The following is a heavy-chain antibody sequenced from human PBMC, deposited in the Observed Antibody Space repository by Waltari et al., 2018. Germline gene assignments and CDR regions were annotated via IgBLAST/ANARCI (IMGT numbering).Heavy chain of an antibody. CDR1: GFTSSSHW. V-gene: IGHV3-74*01. CDR3: ARESEFCSSSACNDGFDV. D-gene: IGHD2-2*01. Sequence: EGQLAESGGGLVQPGGSLRLSCAASGFTSSSHWMHWVRQAPGKGLVWVSRVNVDGSAATYAASVRGRFTISRDNAKNTLYLQMNSLKVEDTAVYYCARESEFCSSSACNDGFDVWGQGTMVIVSS. J-gene: IGHJ3*01. CDR2: VNVDGSAA.